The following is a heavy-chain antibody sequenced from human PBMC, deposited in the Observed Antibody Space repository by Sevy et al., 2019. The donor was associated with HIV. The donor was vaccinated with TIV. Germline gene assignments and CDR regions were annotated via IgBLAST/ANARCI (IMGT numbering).Heavy chain of an antibody. J-gene: IGHJ5*02. D-gene: IGHD3-16*01. V-gene: IGHV1-69*13. CDR3: ARDRDRGWFDP. CDR1: GGTFSGYA. CDR2: IIAISGTT. Sequence: ASVKVSCKTSGGTFSGYAISWVRQAPGQGPEWMGGIIAISGTTNYVQKFQGRVTITADASTRTVYMELRSLKIEDTAIYYCARDRDRGWFDPWGQGTLVTVSS.